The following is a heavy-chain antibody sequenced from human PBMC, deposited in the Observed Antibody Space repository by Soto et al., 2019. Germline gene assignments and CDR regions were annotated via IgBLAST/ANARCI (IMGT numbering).Heavy chain of an antibody. CDR1: GYTFTGYY. V-gene: IGHV1-2*04. D-gene: IGHD6-13*01. CDR3: ARVSSIAAAGTRDYYYGMDV. Sequence: ASVKVSCKASGYTFTGYYMHWVRQAPGQGLEWMGWINPNSGGTNYAQKFQGWVTMTRDTSISTAYMELSRLRSDDTAVYYCARVSSIAAAGTRDYYYGMDVWGQGTTVTVSS. CDR2: INPNSGGT. J-gene: IGHJ6*02.